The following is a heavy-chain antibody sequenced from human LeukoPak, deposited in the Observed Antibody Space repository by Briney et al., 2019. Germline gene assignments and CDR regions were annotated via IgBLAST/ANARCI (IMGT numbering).Heavy chain of an antibody. Sequence: SETLSLTCTVSGGSVSSGSYYWSWIRQPPGKGLEWIGEINHSGSTNYNPSLKSRVTISVDTSKNQFSLKLSSVTAADTAVYYCARGRVGALPGYWGQGTLVTVSS. CDR1: GGSVSSGSYY. CDR3: ARGRVGALPGY. D-gene: IGHD1-26*01. CDR2: INHSGST. V-gene: IGHV4-61*01. J-gene: IGHJ4*02.